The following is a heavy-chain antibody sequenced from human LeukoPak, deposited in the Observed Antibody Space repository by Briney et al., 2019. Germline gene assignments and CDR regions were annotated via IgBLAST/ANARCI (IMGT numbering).Heavy chain of an antibody. D-gene: IGHD5-12*01. CDR1: GFTFDDYA. V-gene: IGHV3-43D*03. J-gene: IGHJ4*02. CDR3: AKDFSGYSGYDFAMDY. Sequence: GGSLRPSCAASGFTFDDYAMHWVRQAPGKGLEWVSLISWDGGSTYYADSVKGRFTISRDNSKNSLYLQMNSLRAEDTALYYCAKDFSGYSGYDFAMDYWGQGTLVTVSS. CDR2: ISWDGGST.